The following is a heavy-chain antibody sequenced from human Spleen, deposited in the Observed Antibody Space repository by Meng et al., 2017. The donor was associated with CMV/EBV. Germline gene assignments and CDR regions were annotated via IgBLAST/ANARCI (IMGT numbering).Heavy chain of an antibody. CDR3: GRDMDV. CDR2: INPDGSTT. J-gene: IGHJ6*02. CDR1: GFTFRSSW. V-gene: IGHV3-74*01. Sequence: GGSLRLSCAASGFTFRSSWMHWVRQAPGKGLVWVSHINPDGSTTTYADSVRGRFTISRDNAKNSVDLHMNSLRVEDTAVYYCGRDMDVWGQGTTVTVSS.